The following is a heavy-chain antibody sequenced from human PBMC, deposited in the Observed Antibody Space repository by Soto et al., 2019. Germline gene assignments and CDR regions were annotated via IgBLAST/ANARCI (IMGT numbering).Heavy chain of an antibody. CDR2: ISGSGVIK. CDR1: GFTFSKYA. Sequence: EVQLLQSGGGWVQPGGSLRLSCAASGFTFSKYAMAWVRQAPGKGLEWVSSISGSGVIKYYADSVQGRFTISRDNSNNTLSVQTNSLRVEDTAIYYCAKDLTSMVRVVLPSPWGQGILVTVSS. CDR3: AKDLTSMVRVVLPSP. V-gene: IGHV3-23*01. D-gene: IGHD3-10*01. J-gene: IGHJ5*02.